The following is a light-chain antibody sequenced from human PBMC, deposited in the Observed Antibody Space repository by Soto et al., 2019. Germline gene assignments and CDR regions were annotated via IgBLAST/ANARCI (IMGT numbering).Light chain of an antibody. CDR1: TGTVTSGYY. CDR2: STN. V-gene: IGLV7-43*01. CDR3: LLYYGGAYV. Sequence: QAVVTQEPSLTVSPGGTVTLTCASSTGTVTSGYYPNWFQQKPGQAPRALIYSTNKKHSWTPARFSGSLLGGKAALTLSGVQPEDEAEYYCLLYYGGAYVFGTGTKLTVL. J-gene: IGLJ1*01.